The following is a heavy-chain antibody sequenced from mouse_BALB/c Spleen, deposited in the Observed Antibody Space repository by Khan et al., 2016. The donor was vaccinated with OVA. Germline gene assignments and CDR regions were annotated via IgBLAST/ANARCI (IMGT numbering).Heavy chain of an antibody. V-gene: IGHV3-2*02. CDR3: VRGRSY. J-gene: IGHJ3*01. Sequence: EAQLQESGPGLVKPSQSLSLTCTVTGYSITSDYAWNWIRQFPGNRLEWMGYINYSGSTSKKPSLKSRMSISRDTSKNQIFLQLNSVTTEDTATYYCVRGRSYWGQGTLVTVSA. CDR1: GYSITSDYA. CDR2: INYSGST.